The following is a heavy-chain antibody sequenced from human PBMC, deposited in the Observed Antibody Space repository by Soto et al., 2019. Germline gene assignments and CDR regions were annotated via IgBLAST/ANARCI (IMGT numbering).Heavy chain of an antibody. D-gene: IGHD6-19*01. Sequence: SVKVSCKASGGTFSSYAISWVRQAPGQGLEWMGGIIPIFGTANYAQKFQGRVTITADESTSTAYMELSSLRSEDTAVYYCAIVVEAVAGIQSWYDPWGKGTLVTVS. J-gene: IGHJ5*02. CDR2: IIPIFGTA. V-gene: IGHV1-69*13. CDR3: AIVVEAVAGIQSWYDP. CDR1: GGTFSSYA.